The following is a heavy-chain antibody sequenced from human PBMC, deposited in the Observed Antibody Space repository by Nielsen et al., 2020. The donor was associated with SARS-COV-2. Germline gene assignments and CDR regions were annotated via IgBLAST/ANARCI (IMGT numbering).Heavy chain of an antibody. J-gene: IGHJ1*01. Sequence: GESLKISCAASGFTFDEYAMHWVRQAPGTGLEWVSLVSADGQSTYYADSVKGRITISRDNSKHSLYLQMHSLRTEDTALYYCVKAGPLYLDTYGPDGEYFQFWSQGTLVTVSS. CDR2: VSADGQST. CDR3: VKAGPLYLDTYGPDGEYFQF. CDR1: GFTFDEYA. D-gene: IGHD5-24*01. V-gene: IGHV3-43*02.